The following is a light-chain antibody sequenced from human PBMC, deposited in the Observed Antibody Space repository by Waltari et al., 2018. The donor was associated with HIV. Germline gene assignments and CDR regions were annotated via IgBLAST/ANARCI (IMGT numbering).Light chain of an antibody. CDR1: QSVSNN. CDR3: QQYHSWPWT. CDR2: GVS. Sequence: LIMTQSPGSLSVSPGARATLSCRASQSVSNNLAWFQHQRGQPPRLLIFGVSSKAAGVPDIFRGSGSGTEFNLTISGLRSEDFATYYCQQYHSWPWTFGQGTKVEV. J-gene: IGKJ1*01. V-gene: IGKV3-15*01.